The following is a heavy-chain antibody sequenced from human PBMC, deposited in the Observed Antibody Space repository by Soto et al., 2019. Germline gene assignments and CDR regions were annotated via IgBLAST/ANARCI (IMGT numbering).Heavy chain of an antibody. J-gene: IGHJ4*02. CDR1: GYTFISYY. Sequence: QVQVQQSGAEVKEPGASVRISCNASGYTFISYYMHWVRQAPGQGLEWMGIIDPSGARTNYAQRFRGRVTMTWDTSRSTVYMDMTSLRPDDTAVYFCATTIIYGDPGDYWGQGTVVSVSS. V-gene: IGHV1-46*01. CDR3: ATTIIYGDPGDY. D-gene: IGHD4-17*01. CDR2: IDPSGART.